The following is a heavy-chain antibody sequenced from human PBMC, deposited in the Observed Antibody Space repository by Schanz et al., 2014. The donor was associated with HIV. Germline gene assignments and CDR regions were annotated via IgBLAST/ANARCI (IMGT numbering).Heavy chain of an antibody. CDR1: GFAFNNYA. CDR3: AKPEYDSSGNSQSHFDY. V-gene: IGHV3-23*04. CDR2: ISESGGRT. Sequence: EVQLVESGGGVVRPGGSLRLSCAASGFAFNNYAMTWVRQAPGKGLEWVSSISESGGRTYYADSVNGRFTISRDNSKNTLSLQMTALRTEDTAIYYCAKPEYDSSGNSQSHFDYWGQGTLVTVSS. D-gene: IGHD3-22*01. J-gene: IGHJ4*02.